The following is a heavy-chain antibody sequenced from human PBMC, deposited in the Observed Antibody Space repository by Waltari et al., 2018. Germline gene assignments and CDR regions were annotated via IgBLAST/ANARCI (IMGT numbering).Heavy chain of an antibody. Sequence: QVQLQQWGAGLLKPSETLSLTCAVYGGSFGDYYWSWIRQPPGKGLEWSGESNQSGTTNYNPALKSRITVSKDTSKSQFSLRLSSMTAADTAVYYCARLKRRPNYDFWSGHKNYYFYYMDVWGKGTTVTVSS. D-gene: IGHD3-3*01. CDR2: SNQSGTT. J-gene: IGHJ6*03. CDR1: GGSFGDYY. V-gene: IGHV4-34*01. CDR3: ARLKRRPNYDFWSGHKNYYFYYMDV.